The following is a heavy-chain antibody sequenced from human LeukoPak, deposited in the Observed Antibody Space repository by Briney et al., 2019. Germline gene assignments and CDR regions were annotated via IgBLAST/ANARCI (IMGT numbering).Heavy chain of an antibody. J-gene: IGHJ5*02. D-gene: IGHD2-8*01. V-gene: IGHV4-39*07. Sequence: PSETLSLTCTVSGGSISSSSYYWGWIRQPPGKGLEWIGSLYYSGSTYYNPSLKSRATISVDTSKNQFSLKLSSVTAADTAVYYCVMSATHNWFDPWGQGTLVTVSS. CDR1: GGSISSSSYY. CDR2: LYYSGST. CDR3: VMSATHNWFDP.